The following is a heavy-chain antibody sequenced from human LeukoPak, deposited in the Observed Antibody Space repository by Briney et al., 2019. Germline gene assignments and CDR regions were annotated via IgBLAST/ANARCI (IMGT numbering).Heavy chain of an antibody. CDR3: ARGFPPAH. CDR2: LYAGGTT. Sequence: GGSLRLSCAASGFIVSANFMNWVRHAPGKGLEWVSILYAGGTTSYTDSVKGRFTISRDSSKNTLYLQMQSLRAEDTAVYYCARGFPPAHWGQGTLVTVSS. V-gene: IGHV3-53*01. CDR1: GFIVSANF. D-gene: IGHD3-10*01. J-gene: IGHJ4*02.